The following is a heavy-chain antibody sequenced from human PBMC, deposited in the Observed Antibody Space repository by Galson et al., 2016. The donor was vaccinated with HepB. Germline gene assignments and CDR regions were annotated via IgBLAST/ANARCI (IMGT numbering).Heavy chain of an antibody. CDR1: GFTLSDYW. D-gene: IGHD6-13*01. Sequence: SLRLSCAASGFTLSDYWMTWVRQAPGKGLEWVANINEDGNIKLYVNSVKGRFTISRDNTRNSVYLEMNSLSGDDTAVYYCARLSRPYGLDVWGHGTPVTVSS. J-gene: IGHJ6*02. CDR3: ARLSRPYGLDV. CDR2: INEDGNIK. V-gene: IGHV3-7*01.